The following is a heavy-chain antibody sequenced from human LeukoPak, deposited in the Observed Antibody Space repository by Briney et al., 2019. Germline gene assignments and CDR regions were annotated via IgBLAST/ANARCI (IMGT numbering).Heavy chain of an antibody. D-gene: IGHD3-9*01. J-gene: IGHJ4*02. CDR3: ARVNTGYYLVDY. CDR1: GGSISSYY. Sequence: SETLSLTCTVSGGSISSYYWSWIRQPPGKGLEWIGYIYYSGSTNYNPSLKSRVTISVDTPKNLFSLKLSSVTAADTAVYYCARVNTGYYLVDYWGQGTLVTVSS. CDR2: IYYSGST. V-gene: IGHV4-59*13.